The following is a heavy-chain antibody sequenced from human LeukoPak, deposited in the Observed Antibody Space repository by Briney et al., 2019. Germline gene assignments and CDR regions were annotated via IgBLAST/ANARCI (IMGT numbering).Heavy chain of an antibody. V-gene: IGHV2-5*08. CDR1: GGSISTDYW. J-gene: IGHJ4*02. CDR3: AHRPPGGWAAFDY. Sequence: PSETLSLACTVSGGSISTDYWSWIRQPPGKALEWLALIYWDDDKRYSPSLKSRLTITKDTSKNQVVLTMTNMDPVDTATYYCAHRPPGGWAAFDYWGQGTLVTVSS. D-gene: IGHD1-26*01. CDR2: IYWDDDK.